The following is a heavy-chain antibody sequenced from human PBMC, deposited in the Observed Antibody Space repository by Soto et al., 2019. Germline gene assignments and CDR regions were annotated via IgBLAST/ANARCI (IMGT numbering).Heavy chain of an antibody. CDR1: GFTFSRDG. CDR2: ITDNGGST. CDR3: AKERATTTAFDY. J-gene: IGHJ4*02. V-gene: IGHV3-23*01. Sequence: GGSLRLSCAASGFTFSRDGMSWVRQAPGKGLEWVSLITDNGGSTYYADSVKGRFTISRDNTKDTLFLQMNSLRAEDTAVYYCAKERATTTAFDYWGQGALVTVSS. D-gene: IGHD4-17*01.